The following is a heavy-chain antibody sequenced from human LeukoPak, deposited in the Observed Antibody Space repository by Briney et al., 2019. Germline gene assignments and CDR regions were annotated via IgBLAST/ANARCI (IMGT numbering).Heavy chain of an antibody. J-gene: IGHJ4*02. V-gene: IGHV3-20*04. CDR1: GFTFDDYG. CDR2: INWNGGST. Sequence: LTGGSLRLSCAASGFTFDDYGVSWVRQAPGKGLEWVSGINWNGGSTGYADSVKGRFTISRDNAKNSLYLQMNSLRAEDTALYYCARVSSSSFLGYWGQGTLVTVSS. D-gene: IGHD6-6*01. CDR3: ARVSSSSFLGY.